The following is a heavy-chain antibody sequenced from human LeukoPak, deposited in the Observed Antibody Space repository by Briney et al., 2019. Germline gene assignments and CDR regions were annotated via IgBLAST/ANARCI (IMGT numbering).Heavy chain of an antibody. CDR3: ARGAYCGGDCYREFYLAH. CDR1: GFTFSSYA. CDR2: ISSNGGST. Sequence: GGSLRLSCAASGFTFSSYAMHWVRQAPGKGLEYVSAISSNGGSTYYANSVKGRFTISRDNSKNTLYLQMGSLRAEDMAVYYCARGAYCGGDCYREFYLAHWGQGTLVTVSS. V-gene: IGHV3-64*01. D-gene: IGHD2-21*02. J-gene: IGHJ1*01.